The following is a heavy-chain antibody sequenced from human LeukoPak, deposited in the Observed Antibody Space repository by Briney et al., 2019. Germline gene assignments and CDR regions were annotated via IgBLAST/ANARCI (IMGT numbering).Heavy chain of an antibody. CDR3: ARAPLIHDSSGYYPNRGEYFQH. D-gene: IGHD3-22*01. J-gene: IGHJ1*01. CDR1: GGTFSSYA. Sequence: SVKVSCKASGGTFSSYAISWVRQAPGQGLEWMGGIIPIFGTANYAQKFQGRVTITTDESTSTAYMELSSLRSEDTAVYYRARAPLIHDSSGYYPNRGEYFQHWGQGTLVTVSS. CDR2: IIPIFGTA. V-gene: IGHV1-69*05.